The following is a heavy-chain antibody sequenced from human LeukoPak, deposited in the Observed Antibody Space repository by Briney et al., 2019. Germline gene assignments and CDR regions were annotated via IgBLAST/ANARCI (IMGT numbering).Heavy chain of an antibody. V-gene: IGHV7-4-1*02. CDR2: INTNTGNP. CDR3: ARDRRVLRLYSSPRPFDY. J-gene: IGHJ4*02. D-gene: IGHD6-13*01. Sequence: ASVKVSCKASGYTFTSYAMNWVRQAPGQGLEWMGWINTNTGNPTYAQGFTGRFVFSLDTSVSTAYLQISSLKAEDTAVYYCARDRRVLRLYSSPRPFDYWGQGTLVTVSS. CDR1: GYTFTSYA.